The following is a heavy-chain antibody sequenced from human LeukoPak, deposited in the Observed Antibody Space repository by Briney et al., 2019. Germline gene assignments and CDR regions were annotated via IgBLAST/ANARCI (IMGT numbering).Heavy chain of an antibody. CDR1: GGSISSGGYY. D-gene: IGHD3-3*01. CDR2: IYYSGST. Sequence: SETLSLTCTVSGGSISSGGYYWSWIRQHPGKGLEWIGYIYYSGSTYYNPSLKSRVTISVDTSKNQFSLNLGSVTAADTAVYYCARANYDFWSGSYGMDVWGQGTTVTVSS. J-gene: IGHJ6*02. CDR3: ARANYDFWSGSYGMDV. V-gene: IGHV4-31*03.